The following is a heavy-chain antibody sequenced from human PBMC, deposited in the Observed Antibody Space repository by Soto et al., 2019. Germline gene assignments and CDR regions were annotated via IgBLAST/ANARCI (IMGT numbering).Heavy chain of an antibody. J-gene: IGHJ6*02. CDR3: ARGLKNYYGMDV. CDR1: GFTFSTYW. V-gene: IGHV3-74*01. Sequence: EVQLVESGGGLVQPGGPLRLSCAASGFTFSTYWMHWVRQIPGKGLEWVSRVKSDGSTYYADPVKGRFTISRDNAWNTVYLQMNRLRAEDTALYYCARGLKNYYGMDVWGQGTTVTVSS. CDR2: VKSDGST.